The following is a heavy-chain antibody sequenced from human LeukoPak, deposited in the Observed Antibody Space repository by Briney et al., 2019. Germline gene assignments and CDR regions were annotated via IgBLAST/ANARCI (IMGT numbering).Heavy chain of an antibody. CDR1: GGSITSYY. V-gene: IGHV4-59*01. D-gene: IGHD3-10*01. CDR2: IYYSGST. J-gene: IGHJ5*02. Sequence: SETLSLTCTVSGGSITSYYWHWIRQPPGKGLEWIGYIYYSGSTNYNPSLKSRVTISVDTSRKQFSLKLHSVSAADTAVYCCARDRGRATWFDPWGQGTVVTVSS. CDR3: ARDRGRATWFDP.